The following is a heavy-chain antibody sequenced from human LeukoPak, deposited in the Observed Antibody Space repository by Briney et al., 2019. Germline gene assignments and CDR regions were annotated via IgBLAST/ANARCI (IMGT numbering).Heavy chain of an antibody. D-gene: IGHD6-13*01. Sequence: GRSLCLSCAVSGFTFDDDAMHWVRQAPGKGMGWDSGISWNSGSIGYADSVKGRFTISRDNAKNTLYLQMNSLRAEDTALYYCAKVIQLGRQDAFDIWGQGTMVTVSS. V-gene: IGHV3-9*01. CDR2: ISWNSGSI. CDR3: AKVIQLGRQDAFDI. CDR1: GFTFDDDA. J-gene: IGHJ3*02.